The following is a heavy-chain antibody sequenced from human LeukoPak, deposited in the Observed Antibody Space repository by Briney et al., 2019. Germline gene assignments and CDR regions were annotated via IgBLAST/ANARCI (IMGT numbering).Heavy chain of an antibody. CDR3: ARGREDIVATRWLGGFDP. CDR2: IYYSGST. V-gene: IGHV4-30-4*01. J-gene: IGHJ5*02. Sequence: SQTLSLTCTVSGGSISSGDYYWSWIRQPPGKGLEWIGYIYYSGSTYYNPSLKGRVTISVATSKNQFSLKLSSVTGADTGVYYCARGREDIVATRWLGGFDPWGQGTLVTVSS. CDR1: GGSISSGDYY. D-gene: IGHD5-12*01.